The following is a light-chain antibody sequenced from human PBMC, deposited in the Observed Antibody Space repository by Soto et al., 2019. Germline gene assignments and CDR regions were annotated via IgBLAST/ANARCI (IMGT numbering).Light chain of an antibody. J-gene: IGKJ1*01. CDR2: KAS. Sequence: DIQMTQSPSTLSASVGDRVTITCRASQSISSWLAWYQQKPRKAPKLLIYKASSLESGVPSRFSGSGSGTEFTLTISSLQPDDFATYYCQQYNSYSWTLGQGTKVDIK. CDR1: QSISSW. CDR3: QQYNSYSWT. V-gene: IGKV1-5*03.